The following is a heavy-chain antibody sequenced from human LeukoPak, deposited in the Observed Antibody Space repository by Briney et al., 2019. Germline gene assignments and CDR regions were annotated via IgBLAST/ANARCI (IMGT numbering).Heavy chain of an antibody. CDR2: INHSGST. D-gene: IGHD2-15*01. Sequence: SETLSLTCTVSGGSISSYYWSWIRQPPGKGLEWIGEINHSGSTNYNPSLKSRVTISVDTSKNQFSLKLSSVTAADTAVYYCARGQVVAATRNWFDPWGQGTLVTVSS. CDR1: GGSISSYY. CDR3: ARGQVVAATRNWFDP. J-gene: IGHJ5*02. V-gene: IGHV4-34*01.